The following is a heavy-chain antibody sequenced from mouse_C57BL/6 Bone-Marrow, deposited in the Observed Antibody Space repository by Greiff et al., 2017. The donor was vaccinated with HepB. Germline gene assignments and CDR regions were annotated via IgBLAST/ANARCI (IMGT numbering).Heavy chain of an antibody. CDR3: TRDGYQYYCDY. CDR1: GYTFTDYE. Sequence: QVQLQQSGAELVRPGASVRLSCKASGYTFTDYEMHWVKQTPVHGLEWIGAIDPETGGTAYNQKFKGKAILTADKSSSTAYMELRSLTSEDSAVYYCTRDGYQYYCDYWGQGTTLTVSS. CDR2: IDPETGGT. V-gene: IGHV1-15*01. D-gene: IGHD2-3*01. J-gene: IGHJ2*01.